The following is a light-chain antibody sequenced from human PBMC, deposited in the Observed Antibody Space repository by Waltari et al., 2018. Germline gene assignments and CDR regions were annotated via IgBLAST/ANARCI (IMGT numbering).Light chain of an antibody. CDR2: DAS. Sequence: EIVLTPSPATLSLSPGERATLSCRASQSVSRYLAWYQQKPGQAPRLLIYDASNRATGIPARFSGSGSGTDFTLTISSLEPEDFAVYYCQQRFNWPPTYTFGQGTKLEIK. J-gene: IGKJ2*01. CDR1: QSVSRY. CDR3: QQRFNWPPTYT. V-gene: IGKV3-11*01.